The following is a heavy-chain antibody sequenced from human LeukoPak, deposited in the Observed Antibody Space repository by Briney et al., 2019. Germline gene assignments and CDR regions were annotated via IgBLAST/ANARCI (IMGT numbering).Heavy chain of an antibody. J-gene: IGHJ4*02. V-gene: IGHV3-43*01. CDR2: INWDGTGA. CDR1: GFTFDDHT. Sequence: GGSLRLSCTASGFTFDDHTMHWVRQAPGEGLQWVSLINWDGTGAYYVDSVKGRFTISRDNTKNFLYLQMNSLTTEDTALYYCVRDIGVWELPLAADHWGQGTLVTVSS. D-gene: IGHD1-26*01. CDR3: VRDIGVWELPLAADH.